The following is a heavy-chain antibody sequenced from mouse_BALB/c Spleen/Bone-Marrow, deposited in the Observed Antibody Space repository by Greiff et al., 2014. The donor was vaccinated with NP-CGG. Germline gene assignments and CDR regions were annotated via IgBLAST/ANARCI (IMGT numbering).Heavy chain of an antibody. CDR2: IYPGDGDT. J-gene: IGHJ2*01. CDR1: GYTFTSYW. CDR3: ASQGDYGSFDY. V-gene: IGHV1-87*01. D-gene: IGHD1-1*02. Sequence: QVQLQQSGAELARPGASVKLSCKASGYTFTSYWMQWVKQRPGQGLEWIGAIYPGDGDTRYTQKFKGKATLTADKSSSTAYMQLSSLASEDSAVYYCASQGDYGSFDYWCQGTTLTVSS.